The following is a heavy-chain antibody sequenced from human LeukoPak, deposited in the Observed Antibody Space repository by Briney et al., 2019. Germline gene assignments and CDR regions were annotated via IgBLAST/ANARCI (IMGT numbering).Heavy chain of an antibody. J-gene: IGHJ4*02. CDR2: IYYSGST. Sequence: SETLSLTCTVSGNSISSTTYYWGWVRQPPGKGLEWIGTIYYSGSTYDNPSLKSRVTISVDTSKNQFSLKLRSVTAADTAVYYCARVPGYSDSGGYSYFDSWGQGTLVTVSS. CDR3: ARVPGYSDSGGYSYFDS. V-gene: IGHV4-39*07. CDR1: GNSISSTTYY. D-gene: IGHD3-22*01.